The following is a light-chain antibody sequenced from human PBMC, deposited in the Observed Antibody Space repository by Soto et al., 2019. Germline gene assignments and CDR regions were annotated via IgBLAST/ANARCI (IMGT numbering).Light chain of an antibody. CDR2: DVS. V-gene: IGLV2-14*01. CDR3: SSDTSSSTVG. Sequence: QSALTQPASVSGSPGQSITISCTGTSSDVGGYNYVSWYQQHPGKAPKLMIYDVSNRPSGVSNRFAGSTSGNTASLTISGLQAEDEADYYCSSDTSSSTVGFGGGTKRTV. J-gene: IGLJ2*01. CDR1: SSDVGGYNY.